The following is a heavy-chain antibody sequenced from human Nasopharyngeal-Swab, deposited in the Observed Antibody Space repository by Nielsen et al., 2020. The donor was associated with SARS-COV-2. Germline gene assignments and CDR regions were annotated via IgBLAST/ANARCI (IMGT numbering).Heavy chain of an antibody. CDR1: GFTFSDSA. J-gene: IGHJ4*02. CDR3: TRCGGGCYSGRDY. CDR2: IRSKGNNYAT. Sequence: GGSLRLSCAASGFTFSDSAIHWVRQASGEGLEWVARIRSKGNNYATAYSASVKGRFIIFRDDPTNTAYLQMSSLKTKDTAVYYCTRCGGGCYSGRDYWGQGTLVTVSS. D-gene: IGHD2-15*01. V-gene: IGHV3-73*01.